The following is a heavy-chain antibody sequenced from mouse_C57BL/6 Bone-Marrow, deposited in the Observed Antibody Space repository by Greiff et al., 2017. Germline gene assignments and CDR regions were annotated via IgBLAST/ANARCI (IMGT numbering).Heavy chain of an antibody. D-gene: IGHD2-1*01. CDR2: IYPRDGST. Sequence: QVQLQQSGPELVKPGASVKLSCKASGYTFTSYAINWVKQRPGQGLEWIGWIYPRDGSTKYNEKFKGKATLTVDTSSSTAYMELHSLTSEDSAVCFCARYGNSEGFAYWGQGTLVTVSA. V-gene: IGHV1-85*01. J-gene: IGHJ3*01. CDR1: GYTFTSYA. CDR3: ARYGNSEGFAY.